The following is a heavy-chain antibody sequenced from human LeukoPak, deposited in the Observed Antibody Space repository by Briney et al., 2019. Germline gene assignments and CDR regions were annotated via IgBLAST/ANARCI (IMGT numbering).Heavy chain of an antibody. J-gene: IGHJ4*02. CDR3: ARSQRGSFDY. CDR2: INQDGSGE. V-gene: IGHV3-7*01. Sequence: PEGSLRLSCVASGFTFRNYWMSWVRQAPGRGLEWVANINQDGSGEYYVDSVKGRFTISRDNAKNSLYLQMNSLRAEDTAIFYCARSQRGSFDYWGQGTLVTVSS. D-gene: IGHD1-26*01. CDR1: GFTFRNYW.